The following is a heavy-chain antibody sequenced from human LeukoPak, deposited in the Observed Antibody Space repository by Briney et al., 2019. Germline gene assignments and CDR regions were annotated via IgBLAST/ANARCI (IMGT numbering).Heavy chain of an antibody. D-gene: IGHD3-9*01. J-gene: IGHJ4*02. CDR1: GFTFSSYS. Sequence: PGGSLRLSCAASGFTFSSYSINWVRQAPGKGLEWVSSISSSSSYIYYADSVKGRFTISRDNAKNSLYLQMNSLRAEDTAVYYCARDPGDILTGYPSFDYWGQGTLVTVSS. CDR2: ISSSSSYI. V-gene: IGHV3-21*01. CDR3: ARDPGDILTGYPSFDY.